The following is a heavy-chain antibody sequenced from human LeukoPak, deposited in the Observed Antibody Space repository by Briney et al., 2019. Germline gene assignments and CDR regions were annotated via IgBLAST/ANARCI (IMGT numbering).Heavy chain of an antibody. CDR2: ISWDGGST. Sequence: TGGSLRLSCAASGFTFSSYGMHWVRQAPGKGLEWVSLISWDGGSTYYADSVKGRFTISRDNSKNSLYLQMNSLRTEDTALYYCAKEYGDPLRYYYYMDVWGKGTTVTVSS. CDR3: AKEYGDPLRYYYYMDV. CDR1: GFTFSSYG. J-gene: IGHJ6*03. V-gene: IGHV3-43*01. D-gene: IGHD4-17*01.